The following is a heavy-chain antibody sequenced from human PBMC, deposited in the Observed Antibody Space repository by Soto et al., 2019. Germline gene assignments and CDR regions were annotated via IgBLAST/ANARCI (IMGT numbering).Heavy chain of an antibody. Sequence: PSETLSLTCTVSGGSISSSSFHWGWIRQPPGKGLEWIGSIYYSGSTYYSPSLKSRVTISVDTSKNQFSLKLSSVTAADTAVYYCARAPGDYYFLGWFDPWGQGTLVTVSS. CDR2: IYYSGST. CDR1: GGSISSSSFH. V-gene: IGHV4-39*07. D-gene: IGHD3-22*01. CDR3: ARAPGDYYFLGWFDP. J-gene: IGHJ5*02.